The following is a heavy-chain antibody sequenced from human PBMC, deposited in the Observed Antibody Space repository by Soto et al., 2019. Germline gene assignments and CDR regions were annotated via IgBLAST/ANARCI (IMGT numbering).Heavy chain of an antibody. D-gene: IGHD5-12*01. CDR1: GGTFSSYA. CDR2: IIPIFGTA. V-gene: IGHV1-69*06. Sequence: GASVKVSCKASGGTFSSYAISWVRQAPGQGLEWMGGIIPIFGTANYAQKFQGRVTITADKSTSTAYMELSSLRSEDTAVYYCARGVDIVASPSRSPYNWFDPWGQGTLVTVSS. J-gene: IGHJ5*02. CDR3: ARGVDIVASPSRSPYNWFDP.